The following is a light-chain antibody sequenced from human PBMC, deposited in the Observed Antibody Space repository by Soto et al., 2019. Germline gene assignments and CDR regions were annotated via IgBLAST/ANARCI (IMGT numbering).Light chain of an antibody. CDR1: QSVAKNY. V-gene: IGKV3-20*01. CDR2: GPS. Sequence: EIVLTQSPGTLSLSPGERATLSCRASQSVAKNYLAWYQQEPGQAPRLLIYGPSSRATGIPDRFSGSGSGTDFTLTISRLEPEDCAVYYCHQYADYPQTFGQGTKVEIK. J-gene: IGKJ1*01. CDR3: HQYADYPQT.